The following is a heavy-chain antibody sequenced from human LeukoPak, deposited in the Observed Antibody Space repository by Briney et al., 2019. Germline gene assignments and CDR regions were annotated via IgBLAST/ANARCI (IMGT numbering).Heavy chain of an antibody. CDR3: AKDRADVVPTMVLDY. CDR2: IKLDGSEK. D-gene: IGHD5-12*01. V-gene: IGHV3-7*03. CDR1: GFTFGKYW. J-gene: IGHJ4*02. Sequence: GGSLRLSCVASGFTFGKYWMSWVRQAPGKGLEWVANIKLDGSEKNYVDSVKGRFTISRDNTKNSLYLQMNSLRAEDMAVYYCAKDRADVVPTMVLDYWGQGTLVTVSS.